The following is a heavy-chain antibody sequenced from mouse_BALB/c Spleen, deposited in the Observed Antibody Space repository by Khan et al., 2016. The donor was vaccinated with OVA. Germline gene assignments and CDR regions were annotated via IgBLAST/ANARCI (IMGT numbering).Heavy chain of an antibody. V-gene: IGHV1-4*01. CDR1: GYTFTSYT. J-gene: IGHJ2*01. D-gene: IGHD1-1*01. CDR3: ARSAFYGRSSYFDY. Sequence: QVQLQQSGAELARPGASVKMSCKASGYTFTSYTMHWVKQRPGQALEWIGYIDPSSGYTNYNQKFRDKATLTVDKSSSTAYIHLSSLTSEDSAVHNCARSAFYGRSSYFDYWGPGTTLTVAS. CDR2: IDPSSGYT.